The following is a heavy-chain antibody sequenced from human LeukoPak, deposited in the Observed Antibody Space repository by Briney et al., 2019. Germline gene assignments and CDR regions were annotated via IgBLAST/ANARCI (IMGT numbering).Heavy chain of an antibody. CDR2: ISYDGSNK. D-gene: IGHD3-22*01. Sequence: PGGSLRLSCAASGFTFSSYGMHWVRQAPGKGLEWVAVISYDGSNKYYADSVKGRFTISRDNSKNTLYLQMNSLRAEDTAVYYCAKSLITMIHVFDYWGQGTLVTVSS. J-gene: IGHJ4*02. V-gene: IGHV3-30*18. CDR1: GFTFSSYG. CDR3: AKSLITMIHVFDY.